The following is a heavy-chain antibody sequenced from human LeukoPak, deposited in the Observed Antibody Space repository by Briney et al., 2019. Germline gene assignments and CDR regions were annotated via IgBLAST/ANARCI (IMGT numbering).Heavy chain of an antibody. CDR3: ARGDDYSNSPKYDY. CDR2: ISSSSSYI. CDR1: GFTFSSDG. J-gene: IGHJ4*02. V-gene: IGHV3-21*01. D-gene: IGHD4-11*01. Sequence: PGGSLRLSCAASGFTFSSDGMNWVRQAPGKGLEWVSSISSSSSYIYYADSVKGRFTISRDNAKNSLYLQMNSLRAEDTAVYYCARGDDYSNSPKYDYWGQGTLVTVSS.